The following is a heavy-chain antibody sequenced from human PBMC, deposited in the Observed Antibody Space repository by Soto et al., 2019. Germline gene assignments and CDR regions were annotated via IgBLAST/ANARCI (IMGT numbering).Heavy chain of an antibody. CDR2: ISYDGSNK. V-gene: IGHV3-30-3*01. J-gene: IGHJ3*02. CDR1: GFTFSSYA. CDR3: ATNPHYVGQLSPLAFDI. Sequence: PVGSLRLSCAASGFTFSSYAMHWVRQAPGKGLEWVAVISYDGSNKYYADSVKGRFTISRDNSKNTLYLQMNSLRAEDTAVYYCATNPHYVGQLSPLAFDIWGQGTMVTVSS. D-gene: IGHD3-16*01.